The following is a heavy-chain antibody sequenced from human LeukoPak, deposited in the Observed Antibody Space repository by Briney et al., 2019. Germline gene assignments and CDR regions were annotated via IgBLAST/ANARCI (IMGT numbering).Heavy chain of an antibody. J-gene: IGHJ6*02. CDR3: ARGDRYYYYYGMDV. D-gene: IGHD1-14*01. CDR1: GYTFTGYY. CDR2: INPNSGGT. Sequence: GASVTVSFKASGYTFTGYYMHGVRQAPGQGLEWMGWINPNSGGTNYAQKLQGRVTMTRDTSISTAYMELSRLRSDDTAVYYCARGDRYYYYYGMDVWGQGTTVTVCS. V-gene: IGHV1-2*02.